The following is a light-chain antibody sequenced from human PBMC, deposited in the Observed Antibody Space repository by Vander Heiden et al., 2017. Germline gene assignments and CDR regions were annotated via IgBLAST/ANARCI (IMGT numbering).Light chain of an antibody. CDR3: MQALQTPPWT. J-gene: IGKJ1*01. CDR2: LGS. Sequence: EIVVTRSLLTLAVTPGEPASISCRSSQSLLQSNGYNYLDWYLQKPGQSPQLLIYLGSNRASGVPDRFSASVSGTDFTLKISRVEAEDVGVYYCMQALQTPPWTFGQGTKVEIK. CDR1: QSLLQSNGYNY. V-gene: IGKV2-28*01.